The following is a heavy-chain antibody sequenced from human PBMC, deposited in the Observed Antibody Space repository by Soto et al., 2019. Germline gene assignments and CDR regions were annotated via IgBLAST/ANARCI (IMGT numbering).Heavy chain of an antibody. CDR1: GGSISGYY. Sequence: QLQLQESGPGLVKPSETLSLTCPVSGGSISGYYWSWLRQPPGKGLEWIAFIHYTGSSNSNPSLKSRVTISVDTSKNKFSLKLSSVTAADTAVYYCARHSNEYRKSLDSWGQGTLVTVSS. V-gene: IGHV4-59*08. CDR2: IHYTGSS. CDR3: ARHSNEYRKSLDS. D-gene: IGHD5-18*01. J-gene: IGHJ5*02.